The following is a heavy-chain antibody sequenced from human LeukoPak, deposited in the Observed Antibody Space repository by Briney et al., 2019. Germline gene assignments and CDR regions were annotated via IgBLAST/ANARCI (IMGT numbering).Heavy chain of an antibody. CDR3: ARRGEAMDPFDY. Sequence: GESLKISCKDSGYSFTSYWIGWVRQMPGKGLEWMGIIYPGDYDTRYSPSFQGQVTISADKSINTAYHQWSSLKASDTAIYYCARRGEAMDPFDYWGQGTLVPVSS. J-gene: IGHJ4*02. CDR2: IYPGDYDT. D-gene: IGHD5-18*01. V-gene: IGHV5-51*01. CDR1: GYSFTSYW.